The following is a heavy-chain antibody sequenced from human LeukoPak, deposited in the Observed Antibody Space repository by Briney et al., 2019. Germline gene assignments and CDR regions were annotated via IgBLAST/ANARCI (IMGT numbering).Heavy chain of an antibody. Sequence: GASVKVSCKASGYTFTSYDINWVRQATGQGLEWMGWMNPNSGNTGNAQKFQGRVTITRNTSISTAYMELSSLRSEDTAVYYCARGHSSSREPVLFPYWGQGTLVTVSS. J-gene: IGHJ4*02. V-gene: IGHV1-8*03. CDR1: GYTFTSYD. CDR2: MNPNSGNT. D-gene: IGHD2-2*01. CDR3: ARGHSSSREPVLFPY.